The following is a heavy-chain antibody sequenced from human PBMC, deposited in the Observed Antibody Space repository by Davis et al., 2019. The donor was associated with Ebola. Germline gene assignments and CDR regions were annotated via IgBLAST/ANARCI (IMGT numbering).Heavy chain of an antibody. CDR1: GLPSSRYS. J-gene: IGHJ6*02. CDR3: ARSNV. Sequence: GESPKIPSAASGLPSSRYSMRRVRQPPGTGLEWVSSISSRSYNKYYADSVKGRFIISRDHAKNSLYLHMNSLRAEDTAVYYCARSNVWGQGTTVTVSS. V-gene: IGHV3-21*01. CDR2: ISSRSYNK.